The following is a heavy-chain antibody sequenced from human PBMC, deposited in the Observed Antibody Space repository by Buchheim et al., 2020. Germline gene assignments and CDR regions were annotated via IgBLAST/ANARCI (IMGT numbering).Heavy chain of an antibody. D-gene: IGHD6-19*01. J-gene: IGHJ6*02. Sequence: QVQLQESGPGLVKPSQTLSLTCTVSGGSISSGGYYWSWIRPHPGKGLEWIGYIYYSGSTYYKPSLKSRVSISVDTSKNQFSLKLSSVTAADTAVYYCASGGMAGWGYYYYGMDVWGQGTT. CDR2: IYYSGST. V-gene: IGHV4-31*03. CDR1: GGSISSGGYY. CDR3: ASGGMAGWGYYYYGMDV.